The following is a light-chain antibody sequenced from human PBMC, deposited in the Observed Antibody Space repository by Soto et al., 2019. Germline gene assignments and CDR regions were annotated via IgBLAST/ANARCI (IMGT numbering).Light chain of an antibody. CDR2: DAS. V-gene: IGKV1-5*01. J-gene: IGKJ1*01. CDR3: QQYSTYSGA. CDR1: QSISSW. Sequence: DIQMTQSPSTLSAFVGDRITITCRASQSISSWLAWYQQKPGKAPKVLIYDASRLESGVPSRFSGSASGTEFTLTISSLQPDDFATYYCQQYSTYSGAFGQGTKVEIK.